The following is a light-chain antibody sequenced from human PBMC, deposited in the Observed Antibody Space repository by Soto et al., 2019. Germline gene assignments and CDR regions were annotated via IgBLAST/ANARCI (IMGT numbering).Light chain of an antibody. J-gene: IGLJ3*02. CDR2: GNS. CDR3: QSYDSSLSGWV. CDR1: SSNIGAGYD. Sequence: QSALTQPPSVSGAPGQRVTISCTESSSNIGAGYDVHWYQQLPGTAPKLLIYGNSNRPSGVPDRFSGSKSGTSASLAITGLQAEDEADYYCQSYDSSLSGWVFGGGTKPPS. V-gene: IGLV1-40*01.